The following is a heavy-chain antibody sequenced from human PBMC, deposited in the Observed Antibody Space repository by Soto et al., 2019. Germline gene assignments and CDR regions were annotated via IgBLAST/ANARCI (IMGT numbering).Heavy chain of an antibody. CDR1: GFTFSSYS. D-gene: IGHD3-10*01. CDR3: ARDGAMVRGVITPPYYYYGMDV. V-gene: IGHV3-21*01. CDR2: ISSSSSYI. Sequence: GGSLRLSCAASGFTFSSYSMNWVRQAPGKGLEWVSSISSSSSYIYYADSVKGRFTISRDNAKNSLYLQMNSLRAEDTAVYYCARDGAMVRGVITPPYYYYGMDVWGQGTTVTVS. J-gene: IGHJ6*02.